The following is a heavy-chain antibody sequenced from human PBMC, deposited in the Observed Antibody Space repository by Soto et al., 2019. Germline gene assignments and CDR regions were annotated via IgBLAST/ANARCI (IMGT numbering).Heavy chain of an antibody. CDR2: INHSGST. CDR3: ARKGDSSSNLGISWFDP. J-gene: IGHJ5*02. D-gene: IGHD6-13*01. CDR1: GGSISSGGYS. Sequence: PSETLSLTCAVSGGSISSGGYSWGWIRQPPGKGLEWIGEINHSGSTNYNPSLKSRVTISVDTSKNQFSLKLSSVTAADTAVYYCARKGDSSSNLGISWFDPWGQGTLVTVSS. V-gene: IGHV4-39*07.